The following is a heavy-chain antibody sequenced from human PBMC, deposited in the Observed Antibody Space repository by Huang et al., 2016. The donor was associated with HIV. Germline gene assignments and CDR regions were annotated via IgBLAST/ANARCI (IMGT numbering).Heavy chain of an antibody. V-gene: IGHV1-69*13. CDR2: IIPSFGTT. Sequence: QVQLVQSGAEVKKPGSSVKLSCQSSGGGSSSYAISWVRQARGQGLEWMGVIIPSFGTTDYAPRFQGRATITADESTNTAYIELSSLEYDDTALYYCARSGPRWGLATIWTLVYWGQGTLVTVSS. CDR1: GGGSSSYA. J-gene: IGHJ4*02. D-gene: IGHD5-12*01. CDR3: ARSGPRWGLATIWTLVY.